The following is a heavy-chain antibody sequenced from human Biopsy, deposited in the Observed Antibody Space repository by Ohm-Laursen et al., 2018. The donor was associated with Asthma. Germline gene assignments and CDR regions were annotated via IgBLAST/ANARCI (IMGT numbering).Heavy chain of an antibody. D-gene: IGHD3-3*01. CDR2: ISYDGSNK. CDR1: GFTFSSYG. J-gene: IGHJ6*02. V-gene: IGHV3-30*18. CDR3: AKWDTYYDFWSGYYTRYNYYYYGMDV. Sequence: SLRLSCAASGFTFSSYGMHWVRQAPGKELEWVAVISYDGSNKYYADSVKGRFTISRDNSKNTLYLQMNSLRAEDTAVYYCAKWDTYYDFWSGYYTRYNYYYYGMDVWGQGTTVTVSS.